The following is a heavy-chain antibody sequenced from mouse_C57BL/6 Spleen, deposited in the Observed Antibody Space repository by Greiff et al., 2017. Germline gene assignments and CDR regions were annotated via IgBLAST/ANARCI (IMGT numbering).Heavy chain of an antibody. D-gene: IGHD2-13*01. CDR3: AREGGDYSFDY. J-gene: IGHJ2*01. CDR1: GYTFTSYW. Sequence: VKLQQPGAELVKPGASVKLSCKASGYTFTSYWMHWVKQRPGQGLEWIGMIHPNSGSTNYNEKFKSKATLTVDKSSSTAYMQLSSLTSEDSAVYYCAREGGDYSFDYWGQGTTLTVSS. CDR2: IHPNSGST. V-gene: IGHV1-64*01.